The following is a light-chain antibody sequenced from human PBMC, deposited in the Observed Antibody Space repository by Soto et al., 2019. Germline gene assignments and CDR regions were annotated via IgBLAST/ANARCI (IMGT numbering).Light chain of an antibody. J-gene: IGKJ1*01. Sequence: EIVMTQSPATLSVSPGERATLSCRASQSVSSNLAWYQQKPGQAPRLLIYGASTRATGIPARFSGSGSGTDFIPTISSLHSEDFAFYYCQQKKNWPRTFGQGTKVDIK. CDR1: QSVSSN. CDR2: GAS. CDR3: QQKKNWPRT. V-gene: IGKV3-15*01.